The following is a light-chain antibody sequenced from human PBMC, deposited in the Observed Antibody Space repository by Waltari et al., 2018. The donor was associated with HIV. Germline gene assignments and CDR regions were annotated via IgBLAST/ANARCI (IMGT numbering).Light chain of an antibody. Sequence: QSVLTQPPSASGTPGQRVTISCSGSSSNIGSNTVNWYQQLPGTAPKLLIYSNNQRPSGVPDRFSGSKSGTSASLAISGLQSEDEADYYCQSYDSSLSVNWVFGGGTKLTVL. J-gene: IGLJ3*02. CDR1: SSNIGSNT. CDR2: SNN. CDR3: QSYDSSLSVNWV. V-gene: IGLV1-44*01.